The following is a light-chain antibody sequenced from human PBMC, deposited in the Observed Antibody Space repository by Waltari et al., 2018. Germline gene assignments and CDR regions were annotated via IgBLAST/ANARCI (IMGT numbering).Light chain of an antibody. CDR2: GAS. CDR3: QQYVISPLT. CDR1: QTVRTTY. Sequence: ETVLTHSPGTLSLSPGERATLSCRASQTVRTTYLPWYQQKPGQAPTLLLYGASSRATGIPDRFSGGGSGTDFSLTISSLEPEDFAVYYCQQYVISPLTFGGGTKVEIK. V-gene: IGKV3-20*01. J-gene: IGKJ4*01.